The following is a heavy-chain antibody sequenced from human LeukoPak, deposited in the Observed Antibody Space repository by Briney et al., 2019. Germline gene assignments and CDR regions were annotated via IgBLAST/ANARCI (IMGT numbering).Heavy chain of an antibody. CDR3: ARLWVRYYDSSGYFDY. D-gene: IGHD3-22*01. CDR1: GGSISSYY. V-gene: IGHV4-59*08. Sequence: SETLSLTCTVSGGSISSYYWSWIRQPPGKGLEWIGYIYYSGSTNYNPSLKSRVAISVDTSKNQFSLKLSSVTAADTAVYYCARLWVRYYDSSGYFDYWGQGTLVTVSS. CDR2: IYYSGST. J-gene: IGHJ4*02.